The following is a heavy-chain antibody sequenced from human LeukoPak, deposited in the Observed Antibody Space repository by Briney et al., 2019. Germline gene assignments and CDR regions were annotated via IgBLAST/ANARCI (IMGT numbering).Heavy chain of an antibody. V-gene: IGHV3-7*01. CDR1: GFTFSSYW. D-gene: IGHD6-13*01. CDR2: IKQDGSEK. Sequence: PGGSLRLSCAASGFTFSSYWMSWVRQAPGKGLEWVANIKQDGSEKYYVDSVKGRFTISRDNAKNSLYLQMNSLRAEDTAVYYCARLLSSSWSNNWFDPWGQGTLVTVSS. CDR3: ARLLSSSWSNNWFDP. J-gene: IGHJ5*02.